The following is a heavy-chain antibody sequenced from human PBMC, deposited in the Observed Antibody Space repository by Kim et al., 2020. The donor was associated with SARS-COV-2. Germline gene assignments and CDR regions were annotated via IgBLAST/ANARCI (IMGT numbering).Heavy chain of an antibody. CDR1: GFTFTGYA. Sequence: GGSLRLSCTTSGFTFTGYAMSWVRQAPGKGLEWVSSIDGSYGTTYYVDSVKGRFTISRDNSKNTLYLQMNSLRADDTAVYYCMKGGWGWIWDHWGPGTRV. V-gene: IGHV3-23*01. D-gene: IGHD2-2*03. J-gene: IGHJ4*02. CDR3: MKGGWGWIWDH. CDR2: IDGSYGTT.